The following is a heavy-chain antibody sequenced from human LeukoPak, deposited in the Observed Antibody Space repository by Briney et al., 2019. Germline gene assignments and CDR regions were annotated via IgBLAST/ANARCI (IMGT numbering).Heavy chain of an antibody. Sequence: GGPLRLSCAASGFTFSSYDMHWVRQATGKGLEWVSAIGTAGDTYYPGSVKGRFTISRENAKDSLYLQMNSLRAGDTAVYYCARGVSTSCYGLCRSGDWFDPWGQGTLVTVSS. D-gene: IGHD2-2*01. CDR1: GFTFSSYD. CDR3: ARGVSTSCYGLCRSGDWFDP. CDR2: IGTAGDT. V-gene: IGHV3-13*01. J-gene: IGHJ5*02.